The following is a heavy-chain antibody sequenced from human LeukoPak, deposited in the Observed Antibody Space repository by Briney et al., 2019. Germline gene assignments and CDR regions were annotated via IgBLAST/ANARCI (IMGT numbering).Heavy chain of an antibody. D-gene: IGHD6-13*01. V-gene: IGHV4-30-4*01. CDR1: GGSISSGDCY. CDR2: IYYSGST. CDR3: ARETGYSSSWYPD. Sequence: ASQTLSLTCTVSGGSISSGDCYWSWIRQPPGKGLEWIGYIYYSGSTYYNPSLKSRVTISVDTSKNQFSLKLSSVTAADTAVYYCARETGYSSSWYPDWGQGTLVTVSS. J-gene: IGHJ1*01.